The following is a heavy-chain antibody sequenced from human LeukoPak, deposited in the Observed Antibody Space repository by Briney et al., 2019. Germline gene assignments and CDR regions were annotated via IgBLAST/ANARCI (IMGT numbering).Heavy chain of an antibody. J-gene: IGHJ4*02. D-gene: IGHD6-19*01. Sequence: SETLSLTCTVSGGPISSSSYYWGWIRQPPGKGLEWIGSIYYSGSTYYNPSLKSRVTISVDTSKNQFSLKLSSVTAADTAVYYCARREQWLGSYHFDYWGQGTLVTVSS. V-gene: IGHV4-39*01. CDR3: ARREQWLGSYHFDY. CDR1: GGPISSSSYY. CDR2: IYYSGST.